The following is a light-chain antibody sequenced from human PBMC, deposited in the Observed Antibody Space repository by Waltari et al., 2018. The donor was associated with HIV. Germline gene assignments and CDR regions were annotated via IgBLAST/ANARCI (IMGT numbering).Light chain of an antibody. CDR3: CSYAGSQVV. Sequence: QSALTQPRSVSGSPGQSVTIPCTGTSSDVGRSNYVSWYQQHPGNAPKRIIYEVSERPSGVPDRFSGSKSGNTASLTISGLQAEDEADYYCCSYAGSQVVFGGGTKLTVL. V-gene: IGLV2-11*01. CDR1: SSDVGRSNY. J-gene: IGLJ2*01. CDR2: EVS.